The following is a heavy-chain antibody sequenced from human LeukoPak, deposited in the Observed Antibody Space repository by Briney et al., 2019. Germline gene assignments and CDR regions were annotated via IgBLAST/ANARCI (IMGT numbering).Heavy chain of an antibody. Sequence: PGGSLRLSCAASGFTFSSYAMNWVRQAPGKGLEWVSGISGGGGSTYYADSVKGRFSISRDNSKNTLYLQMDSLRGEDTAVYYCAKDFRIGYSAHFDYWGQGALVTVSS. V-gene: IGHV3-23*01. CDR2: ISGGGGST. CDR3: AKDFRIGYSAHFDY. J-gene: IGHJ4*02. D-gene: IGHD2-21*01. CDR1: GFTFSSYA.